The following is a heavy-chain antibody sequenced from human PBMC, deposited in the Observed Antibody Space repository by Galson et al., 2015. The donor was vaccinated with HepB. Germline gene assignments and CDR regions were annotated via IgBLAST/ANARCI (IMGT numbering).Heavy chain of an antibody. V-gene: IGHV1-2*04. CDR3: ATDFYPPEHYGAFDV. CDR2: INPNDGNT. Sequence: SVKVSCKAAGYTFTGQYIHWIRQAPGQGLECVGWINPNDGNTFHAKKFQGWVTITRDTSISTSYMELSGLTSDDTAVYYCATDFYPPEHYGAFDVWGQGTMITVSS. CDR1: GYTFTGQY. D-gene: IGHD3-16*01. J-gene: IGHJ3*01.